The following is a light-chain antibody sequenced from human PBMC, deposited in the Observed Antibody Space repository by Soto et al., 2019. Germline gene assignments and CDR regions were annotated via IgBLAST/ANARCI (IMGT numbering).Light chain of an antibody. CDR1: SSNIGAGYD. J-gene: IGLJ2*01. V-gene: IGLV1-40*01. CDR3: QSFDTSLSGFVV. Sequence: QSVRTQPPSMSGAPGQRVTISWTGSSSNIGAGYDVHWYQQHPGTAPKLLIFDNNNRPSGVPDRFSGSKSDTSASLAITGLQAEDEADYYCQSFDTSLSGFVVFGGGTKLTVL. CDR2: DNN.